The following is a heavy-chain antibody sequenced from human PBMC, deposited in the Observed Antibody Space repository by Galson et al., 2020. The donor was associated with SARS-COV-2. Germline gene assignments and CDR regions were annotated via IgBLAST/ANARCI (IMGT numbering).Heavy chain of an antibody. CDR3: ARGDMGNDYFDY. Sequence: ALHGESLKISCAASGFTFSSYWMHWVRQAPGKGLVSVSRIYTEGSSTSYADSVKGRFTISGDNAKNTLYLQMNSLRAEDTAVYYCARGDMGNDYFDYWGQGTLVTVSS. J-gene: IGHJ4*02. CDR1: GFTFSSYW. CDR2: IYTEGSST. V-gene: IGHV3-74*01. D-gene: IGHD7-27*01.